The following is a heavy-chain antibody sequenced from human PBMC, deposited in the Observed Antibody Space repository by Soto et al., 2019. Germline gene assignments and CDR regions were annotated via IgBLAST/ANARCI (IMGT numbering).Heavy chain of an antibody. CDR1: GDSVSSNSAG. Sequence: LSLTCVISGDSVSSNSAGWNWIRQSPSRGLEWLGRTYYKSRWNNDYALSVKSRITINPDTSKNQFSLHLYSVTPEDTAVYYCTGITWFRGMDVWGQGTPVTVSS. CDR3: TGITWFRGMDV. CDR2: TYYKSRWNN. V-gene: IGHV6-1*01. D-gene: IGHD3-10*01. J-gene: IGHJ6*02.